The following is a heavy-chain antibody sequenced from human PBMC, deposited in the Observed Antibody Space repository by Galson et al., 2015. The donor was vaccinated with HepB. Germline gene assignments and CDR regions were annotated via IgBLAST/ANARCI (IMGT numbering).Heavy chain of an antibody. D-gene: IGHD1-1*01. V-gene: IGHV1-8*01. CDR2: MNPNSGNT. CDR1: GYTFTSYD. CDR3: ARAPRWVVWNVRPARYYFDY. J-gene: IGHJ4*02. Sequence: SVKVSCKASGYTFTSYDINWVRQATGQGLEWMGWMNPNSGNTGYAQKFQGRVTMTRNTSISTAYMELSSLRSEDTAVYYCARAPRWVVWNVRPARYYFDYWGQGTLVTVSS.